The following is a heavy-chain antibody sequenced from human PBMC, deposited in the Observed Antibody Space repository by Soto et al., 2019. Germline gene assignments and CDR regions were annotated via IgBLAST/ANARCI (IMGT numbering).Heavy chain of an antibody. V-gene: IGHV1-24*01. CDR2: FDPEDGET. D-gene: IGHD3-22*01. Sequence: ASVKVSCKVSGYTLTELSMHWVRQAPGKGLEWMGGFDPEDGETIYAQKFQGRVTMTEDTSTDTAYMELSSLRSEDTAVYYCAIQRRKYYYDKTKGAGFHYWGQGNLVIVSS. J-gene: IGHJ4*02. CDR3: AIQRRKYYYDKTKGAGFHY. CDR1: GYTLTELS.